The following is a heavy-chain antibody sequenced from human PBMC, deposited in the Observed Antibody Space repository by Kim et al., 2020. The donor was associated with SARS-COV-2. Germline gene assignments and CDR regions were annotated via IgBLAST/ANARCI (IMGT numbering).Heavy chain of an antibody. V-gene: IGHV3-33*01. CDR1: GFTFSSCA. Sequence: GGSLRLSCAASGFTFSSCAMNWVRQAPGKGLEWVAAIRINGSNINYADSVKGRFTISRDNAKNTLYLQMNNLRAEDTAVYYCAREFGYFGTTALDYFDFWGQGTLVTVSS. CDR2: IRINGSNI. CDR3: AREFGYFGTTALDYFDF. J-gene: IGHJ4*02. D-gene: IGHD1-1*01.